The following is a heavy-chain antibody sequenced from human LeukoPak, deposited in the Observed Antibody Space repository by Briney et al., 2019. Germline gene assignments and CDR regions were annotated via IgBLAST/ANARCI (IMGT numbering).Heavy chain of an antibody. D-gene: IGHD4-17*01. Sequence: PSETLSLTCTVSGYSISSGCYWGWIRQPPGKGLEWIGSIYHSGSTYYNPSLKSRVTISVDTSKNQFSLKLSSVTAADTAVYYCARDQRDYGDYGEAFDIWGQGTMVTVSS. CDR3: ARDQRDYGDYGEAFDI. V-gene: IGHV4-38-2*02. CDR2: IYHSGST. CDR1: GYSISSGCY. J-gene: IGHJ3*02.